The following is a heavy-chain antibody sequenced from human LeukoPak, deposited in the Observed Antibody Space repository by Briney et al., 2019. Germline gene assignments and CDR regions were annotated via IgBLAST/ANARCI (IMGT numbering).Heavy chain of an antibody. Sequence: PSETLSLTCTVSGDSISSYYWSWIRQPAGKGLEWFGRISASGSTRYNPSLKSRVTISGDTSKNQFSLRLSSVTAADTAVYYCARASYSYDINGWVPFDYWGQGTLVTVSS. CDR3: ARASYSYDINGWVPFDY. J-gene: IGHJ4*02. D-gene: IGHD3-22*01. CDR1: GDSISSYY. V-gene: IGHV4-4*07. CDR2: ISASGST.